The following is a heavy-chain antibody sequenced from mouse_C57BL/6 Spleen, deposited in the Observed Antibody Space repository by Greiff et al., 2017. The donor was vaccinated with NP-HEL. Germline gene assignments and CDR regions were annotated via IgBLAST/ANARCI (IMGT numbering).Heavy chain of an antibody. CDR1: GYTFTSYW. J-gene: IGHJ2*01. Sequence: QVHVKQPGAELVKPGASVKLSCKASGYTFTSYWMHWVKQRPGQGLEWIGMIHPNSGSTNYNEKFKSKATLTVDKSSSTAYMQLSSLTSEDSAVYYCARTSYGNYDYWGQGTTLTVSS. CDR3: ARTSYGNYDY. D-gene: IGHD2-1*01. CDR2: IHPNSGST. V-gene: IGHV1-64*01.